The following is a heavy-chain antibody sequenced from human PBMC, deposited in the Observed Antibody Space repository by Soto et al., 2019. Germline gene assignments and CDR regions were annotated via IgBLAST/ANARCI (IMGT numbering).Heavy chain of an antibody. J-gene: IGHJ5*02. CDR1: GGTFSSYA. V-gene: IGHV1-69*06. D-gene: IGHD6-25*01. CDR3: AAATPGSRRDRENSFDP. CDR2: IIPFFGTA. Sequence: SVKVSCKASGGTFSSYAISWVRQAPGQGLEWMGGIIPFFGTANYAQKFQGRVTITADKSTSTAYMELRSLRSDDTAVYYCAAATPGSRRDRENSFDPRGQGTFVTGSS.